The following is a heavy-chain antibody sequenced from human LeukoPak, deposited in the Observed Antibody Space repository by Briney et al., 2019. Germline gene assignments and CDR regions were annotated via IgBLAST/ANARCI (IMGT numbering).Heavy chain of an antibody. CDR2: MQYDGSVE. CDR1: GFSFSNYG. CDR3: ARDGGVGATRFYFDY. D-gene: IGHD1-26*01. J-gene: IGHJ4*02. V-gene: IGHV3-30*02. Sequence: PGGSLRLSCVASGFSFSNYGTHWVRQAPGKGLEWVTFMQYDGSVEFYADSVKGRFTISRDNSKNTVYLQMTSLRTEDTAVYYCARDGGVGATRFYFDYWGQGTLVTVSS.